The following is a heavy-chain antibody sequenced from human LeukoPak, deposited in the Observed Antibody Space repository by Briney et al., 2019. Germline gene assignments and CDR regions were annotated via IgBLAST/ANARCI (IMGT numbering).Heavy chain of an antibody. D-gene: IGHD1-26*01. CDR1: GGSISGSY. CDR3: AREGARWEPSFSAFDI. J-gene: IGHJ3*02. Sequence: SETLSLTCTVSGGSISGSYWNWIRQPPGKGLEWIGYIHYSGSTNYNPSLKSRVTISVDTSKNQFSLKLSSVTAADTAVYYCAREGARWEPSFSAFDIWGQGTMVTVSS. CDR2: IHYSGST. V-gene: IGHV4-59*01.